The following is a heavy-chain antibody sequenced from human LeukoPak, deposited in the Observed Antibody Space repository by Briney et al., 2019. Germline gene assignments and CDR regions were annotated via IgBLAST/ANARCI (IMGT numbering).Heavy chain of an antibody. CDR1: GYTFTGYY. V-gene: IGHV1-2*02. J-gene: IGHJ4*02. CDR3: ARGQYRYAVDY. D-gene: IGHD5-18*01. CDR2: INPNSGGT. Sequence: GASVKVSCKASGYTFTGYYMHWVRQAPGQGLEWMGWINPNSGGTNYAQKFQDRGTMTRDTSISTAYMELSSLTSDDTAVYYCARGQYRYAVDYWGQGTLVTVSS.